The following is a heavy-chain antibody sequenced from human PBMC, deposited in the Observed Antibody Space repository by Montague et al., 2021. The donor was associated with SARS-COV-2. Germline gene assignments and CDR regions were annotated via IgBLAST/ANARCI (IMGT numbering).Heavy chain of an antibody. Sequence: SETLSLTCTVSGGSISSPDYYWGWIRQSPGKGLEWIGSISYTGRTYYNPSLRSRVSFSMDTSRNHFSLSLSSVTVADTAVYFCARQLPSYCATNKCYPYYFDGRGQGALGTGSS. CDR3: ARQLPSYCATNKCYPYYFDG. D-gene: IGHD2-8*01. CDR2: ISYTGRT. V-gene: IGHV4-39*01. J-gene: IGHJ4*02. CDR1: GGSISSPDYY.